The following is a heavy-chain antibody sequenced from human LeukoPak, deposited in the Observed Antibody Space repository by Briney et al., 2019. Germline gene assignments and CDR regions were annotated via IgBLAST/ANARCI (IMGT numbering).Heavy chain of an antibody. Sequence: GGSLRLSCAASGFTFDDYAMHWVRQAPGKGLEWVSGISWDSGSIGHADSVKGRFTISRDNAKNSLYLQMNRLRAEDTALYYCAKTGGGLVNDAFDIWGQGKMVTVSS. V-gene: IGHV3-9*01. CDR3: AKTGGGLVNDAFDI. CDR2: ISWDSGSI. D-gene: IGHD6-19*01. J-gene: IGHJ3*02. CDR1: GFTFDDYA.